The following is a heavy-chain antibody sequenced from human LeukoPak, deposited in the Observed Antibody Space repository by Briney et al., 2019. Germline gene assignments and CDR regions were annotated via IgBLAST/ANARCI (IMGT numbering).Heavy chain of an antibody. CDR1: GFTCSSYA. D-gene: IGHD3-16*01. V-gene: IGHV3-23*01. CDR2: ISGSGGST. CDR3: AKGYYDYVWGSYYFDY. J-gene: IGHJ4*02. Sequence: GGSLRLXCAASGFTCSSYAMSWVRRAPGKGLESVSAISGSGGSTYYADPVKGRFTISRDNSRDTLYLQMNSLRAEDTAVYYCAKGYYDYVWGSYYFDYWGQGTLVTVSS.